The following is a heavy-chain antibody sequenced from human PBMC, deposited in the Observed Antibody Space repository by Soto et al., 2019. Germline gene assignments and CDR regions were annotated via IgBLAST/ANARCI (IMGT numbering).Heavy chain of an antibody. D-gene: IGHD2-2*01. Sequence: PSETLSLTCTVSGGSISSYYWSWIRQPPGKGLEWIGYIYYSGSTNYNPSLKSRVTISVDTSKNQFSLKLSSVTAADTAVYYCARAIVVVPAAMLGAYYYYYYMDVWGKGTTVTVSS. J-gene: IGHJ6*03. V-gene: IGHV4-59*08. CDR3: ARAIVVVPAAMLGAYYYYYYMDV. CDR2: IYYSGST. CDR1: GGSISSYY.